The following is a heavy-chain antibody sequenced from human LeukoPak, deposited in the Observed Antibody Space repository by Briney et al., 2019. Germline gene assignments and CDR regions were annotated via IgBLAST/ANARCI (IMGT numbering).Heavy chain of an antibody. J-gene: IGHJ4*02. Sequence: PSETLSLTCTVSGGSISTYYWTWIRQPPEKGPEWIGHIYDSGSTYYSPSLKSRVTISLDTSQNQFSLKLSSVTAADTAVYYCARGRNYFDYWGQGTLVTVSS. CDR3: ARGRNYFDY. V-gene: IGHV4-59*08. D-gene: IGHD1-26*01. CDR1: GGSISTYY. CDR2: IYDSGST.